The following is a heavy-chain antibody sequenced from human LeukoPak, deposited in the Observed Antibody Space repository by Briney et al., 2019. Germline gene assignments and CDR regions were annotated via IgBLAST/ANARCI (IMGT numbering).Heavy chain of an antibody. CDR2: INPNSGGT. CDR1: GYTFTASY. V-gene: IGHV1-2*02. D-gene: IGHD6-19*01. J-gene: IGHJ4*02. CDR3: VLAPDNGYSSCLYSFDH. Sequence: ASVKVSCKASGYTFTASYIHWVRQAPGQGLEWLGWINPNSGGTNYAQKFQDRVTMTRDTSISTAYMELSRLRSDDPAVYCCVLAPDNGYSSCLYSFDHWGQGTLVTVSS.